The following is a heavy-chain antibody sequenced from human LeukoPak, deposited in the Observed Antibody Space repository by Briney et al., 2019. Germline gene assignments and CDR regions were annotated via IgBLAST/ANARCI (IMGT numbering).Heavy chain of an antibody. D-gene: IGHD5-12*01. Sequence: GESLKISCKDSGYSFTSYWISWVRQMPGKGLEWMGKINPSDSYTNYSPSFQGHVTISADKSISTAYLQWSSLKASDTAMYYCARRGYSGYDYFDYWGQGTLVTVSS. J-gene: IGHJ4*02. CDR2: INPSDSYT. CDR3: ARRGYSGYDYFDY. V-gene: IGHV5-10-1*01. CDR1: GYSFTSYW.